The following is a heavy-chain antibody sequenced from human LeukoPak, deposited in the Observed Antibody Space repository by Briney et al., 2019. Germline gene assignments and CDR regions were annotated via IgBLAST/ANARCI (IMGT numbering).Heavy chain of an antibody. CDR2: ISAYNGNT. V-gene: IGHV1-18*04. CDR3: ARDWTIANMVRELDY. Sequence: GASAKVSCKASGYTFTSYGISWVRQAPGQGLEWMGWISAYNGNTNYAQKLQGRVTMTTDTSTSTAYMELRSLRSDDTAVYYCARDWTIANMVRELDYWGQGTLVTASS. CDR1: GYTFTSYG. D-gene: IGHD3-10*01. J-gene: IGHJ4*02.